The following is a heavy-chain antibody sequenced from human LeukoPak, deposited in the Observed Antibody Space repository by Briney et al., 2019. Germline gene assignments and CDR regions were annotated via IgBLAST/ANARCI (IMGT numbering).Heavy chain of an antibody. CDR3: AKDRGNSIVVVVAATFDY. J-gene: IGHJ4*02. V-gene: IGHV3-9*01. CDR1: GFTVSSNY. Sequence: PGGSLRLSCAASGFTVSSNYMSWVRQAPGKGLEWVSGISWNSGSIGYADSVKGRFTISRDNAKNSLYLQMNSLRAEDTALYYCAKDRGNSIVVVVAATFDYWGQGTLVTVSS. D-gene: IGHD2-15*01. CDR2: ISWNSGSI.